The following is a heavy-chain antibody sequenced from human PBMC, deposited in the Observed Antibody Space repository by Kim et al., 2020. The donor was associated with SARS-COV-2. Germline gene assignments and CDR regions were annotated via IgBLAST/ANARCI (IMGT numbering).Heavy chain of an antibody. CDR1: GCSISSSSYY. CDR2: IYYSGST. Sequence: SETLSLTCTVSGCSISSSSYYWGWLRQPPGKGRVWIGSIYYSGSTYYNSSLKRRVTISVDTSKNQFSLKLSPVTAADTAVYCCARDALYSSSSDYWGQGNLVTVSS. V-gene: IGHV4-39*07. D-gene: IGHD6-13*01. J-gene: IGHJ4*02. CDR3: ARDALYSSSSDY.